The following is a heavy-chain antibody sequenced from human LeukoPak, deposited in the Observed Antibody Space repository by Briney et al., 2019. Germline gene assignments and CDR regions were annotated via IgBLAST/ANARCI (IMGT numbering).Heavy chain of an antibody. CDR2: ISYDGSNK. Sequence: PGRSLRVSCAASGFTFSSYAMHWVRQAPGKGLEWVAVISYDGSNKYYADSVKGRFTISRDNSKNTLYLQMNSLRAEDTAVYYCARRSSWHLDIDYWGQGTLVTASS. CDR1: GFTFSSYA. CDR3: ARRSSWHLDIDY. J-gene: IGHJ4*02. V-gene: IGHV3-30*01. D-gene: IGHD6-13*01.